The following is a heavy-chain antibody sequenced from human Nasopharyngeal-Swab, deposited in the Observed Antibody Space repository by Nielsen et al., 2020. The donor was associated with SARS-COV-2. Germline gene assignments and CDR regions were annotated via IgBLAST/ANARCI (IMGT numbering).Heavy chain of an antibody. Sequence: SETLSPTCTVSGGSMNGHWWSWIRQAPGKGLEWIAYINYRGSTSYNPSLKSRVTILLDMSRNQFSLKLTSVTAADTAVYYCEGAGGHWGQGTLVTVSS. CDR1: GGSMNGHW. CDR2: INYRGST. V-gene: IGHV4-59*03. D-gene: IGHD3-10*01. J-gene: IGHJ4*02. CDR3: EGAGGH.